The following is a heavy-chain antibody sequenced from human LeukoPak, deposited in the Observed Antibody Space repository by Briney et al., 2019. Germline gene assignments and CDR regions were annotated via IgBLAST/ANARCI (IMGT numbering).Heavy chain of an antibody. Sequence: GGSLRLSCAASGFTFSSYSMNWVRQAPGKGLEWVSYISGSSSTIYYADSVKGRFTISRDNAKNSLYLQMNSLRAEDTAVYYCARGVVVVPAAIGVYFDYWGQGTLVTVSS. V-gene: IGHV3-48*01. CDR3: ARGVVVVPAAIGVYFDY. CDR2: ISGSSSTI. D-gene: IGHD2-2*01. CDR1: GFTFSSYS. J-gene: IGHJ4*02.